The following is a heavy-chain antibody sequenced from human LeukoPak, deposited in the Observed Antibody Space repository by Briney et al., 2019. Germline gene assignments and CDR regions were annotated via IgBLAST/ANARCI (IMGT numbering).Heavy chain of an antibody. CDR1: SSSSYT. CDR3: AKDWKGYYYYMDV. J-gene: IGHJ6*03. V-gene: IGHV3-30*02. D-gene: IGHD1-1*01. CDR2: IRYDGSNK. Sequence: SSSSYTRGWIRQPPGKGLEWVAFIRYDGSNKYYADSVKGRFTISRDNSKNTLYLQMDSLRAEDTAVYYCAKDWKGYYYYMDVWGKGTTVTISS.